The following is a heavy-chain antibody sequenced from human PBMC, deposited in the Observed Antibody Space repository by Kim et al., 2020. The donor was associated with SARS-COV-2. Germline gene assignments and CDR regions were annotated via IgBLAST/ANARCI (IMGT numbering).Heavy chain of an antibody. CDR3: ASTTTVTTTFGY. V-gene: IGHV4-59*08. CDR1: GGSISSYY. Sequence: SETLSLTCTVSGGSISSYYWSWIRQPPGKGLEWIGYIYYSGSTNYNPSLKSRVTISEDTSKNQFSLKLSSVTAADTAVYYCASTTTVTTTFGYWGQGTLVTVSS. CDR2: IYYSGST. J-gene: IGHJ4*02. D-gene: IGHD4-17*01.